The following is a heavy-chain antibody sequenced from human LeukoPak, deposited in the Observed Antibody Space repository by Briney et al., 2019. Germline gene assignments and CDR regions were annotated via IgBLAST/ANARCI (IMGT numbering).Heavy chain of an antibody. CDR2: ISSSTSYI. CDR3: SRDTRGVVPVAMTTIAGS. CDR1: GFTFSSYS. J-gene: IGHJ5*02. D-gene: IGHD2-2*01. V-gene: IGHV3-21*01. Sequence: GSLRLSCAASGFTFSSYSMNWVRQAPGKGLEWVSSISSSTSYIYYADSVKGRFTISRDNAKNTLYLQMNSQRAKDNAVYYWSRDTRGVVPVAMTTIAGSWGQGTLVTVSS.